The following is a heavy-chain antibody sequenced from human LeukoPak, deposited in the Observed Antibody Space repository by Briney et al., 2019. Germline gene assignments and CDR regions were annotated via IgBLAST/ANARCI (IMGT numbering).Heavy chain of an antibody. CDR1: GYTFTSYG. CDR3: ARDVLGLDY. Sequence: GASVKVSCKASGYTFTSYGISWVRQAPGQGLEWMGWISAYNGNTNYAQKLQGRVTMTRDTSTSTAYMELSSLRSEDTAVYYCARDVLGLDYWGQGTLVTVSS. CDR2: ISAYNGNT. J-gene: IGHJ4*02. V-gene: IGHV1-18*01.